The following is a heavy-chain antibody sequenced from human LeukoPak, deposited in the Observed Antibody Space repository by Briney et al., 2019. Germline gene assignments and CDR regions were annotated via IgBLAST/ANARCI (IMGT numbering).Heavy chain of an antibody. CDR2: ISAINGET. CDR3: ARVPPSAHQLLSSDY. D-gene: IGHD2-2*01. CDR1: GYTFTNYG. J-gene: IGHJ4*02. V-gene: IGHV1-18*04. Sequence: ASVKVSCKASGYTFTNYGISWVRQAPGQGLEWMAWISAINGETRYAQNLQGRVTMTTDTSTSTAYMELRSLRSDDTAVYYCARVPPSAHQLLSSDYWGQGTQVTVSS.